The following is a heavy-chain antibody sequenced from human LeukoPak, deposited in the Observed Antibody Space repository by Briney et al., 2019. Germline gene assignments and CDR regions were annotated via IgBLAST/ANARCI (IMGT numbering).Heavy chain of an antibody. CDR3: ARRRLGYYFDY. J-gene: IGHJ4*02. D-gene: IGHD5-24*01. CDR1: GGSFSGYY. CDR2: INPRGST. V-gene: IGHV4-34*01. Sequence: KASETLSLSCGVYGGSFSGYYWSWIRQPPGKGLEWIEEINPRGSTNYNPSLKSRVTLSADTSKNQFSLTLNSVTAADTAVYYCARRRLGYYFDYWGQGTLVTVSS.